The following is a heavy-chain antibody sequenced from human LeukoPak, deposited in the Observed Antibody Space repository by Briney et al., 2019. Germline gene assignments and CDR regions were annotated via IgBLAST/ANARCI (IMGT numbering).Heavy chain of an antibody. Sequence: GGSLRLSCAASGFTFSNYGMHWVRHAPGKGLEWVAFIWFDGSNKQYADSVKGRLTISRDNSKNTLYLQMNSLRGEDTAVYYCAKKVSSTWYHFDYWGQGTLVTVSS. J-gene: IGHJ4*02. CDR1: GFTFSNYG. CDR3: AKKVSSTWYHFDY. CDR2: IWFDGSNK. V-gene: IGHV3-30*02. D-gene: IGHD6-13*01.